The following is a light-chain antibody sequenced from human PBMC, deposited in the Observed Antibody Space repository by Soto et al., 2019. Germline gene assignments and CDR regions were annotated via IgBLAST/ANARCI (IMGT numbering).Light chain of an antibody. CDR2: KAS. CDR1: QSISSW. Sequence: DIQMTQSPSTLSASVGDRVTITCRASQSISSWVAWYQQKPGKAPKLLIYKASSLESGVPSRFSGSGSGTEFTLTISSLQPDDFATYYFQQYNSWTFGQGTKVEIK. CDR3: QQYNSWT. J-gene: IGKJ1*01. V-gene: IGKV1-5*03.